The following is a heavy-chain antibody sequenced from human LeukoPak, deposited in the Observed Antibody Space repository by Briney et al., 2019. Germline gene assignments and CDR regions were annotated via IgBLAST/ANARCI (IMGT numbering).Heavy chain of an antibody. CDR3: ARRAGEYSHPYDY. V-gene: IGHV3-53*01. CDR2: IYSGGNT. J-gene: IGHJ4*02. CDR1: GFTFSSYG. D-gene: IGHD4-17*01. Sequence: GGSLRLSCAASGFTFSSYGMHWVRQAPGKGLEWVSFIYSGGNTHYSDSVKGRFTISRDNSKNTLYLQMNTLRAEDTAVYYCARRAGEYSHPYDYWGQGTLVTVSS.